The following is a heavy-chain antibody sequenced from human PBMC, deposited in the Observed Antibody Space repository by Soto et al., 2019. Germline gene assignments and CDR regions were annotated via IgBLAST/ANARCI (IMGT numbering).Heavy chain of an antibody. CDR3: ARVTTVGDD. Sequence: EVQLLESGGDLVQPGGSLRLSCAASGFTFSNYWMSWVRQAPGRGLEWVANIKQGGSGKHYVDSVKGRFTISRDKAKNCLEPKMNSLRAAEPEVYYGARVTTVGDDWGHGTLVTVSS. CDR2: IKQGGSGK. J-gene: IGHJ4*01. V-gene: IGHV3-7*01. D-gene: IGHD4-17*01. CDR1: GFTFSNYW.